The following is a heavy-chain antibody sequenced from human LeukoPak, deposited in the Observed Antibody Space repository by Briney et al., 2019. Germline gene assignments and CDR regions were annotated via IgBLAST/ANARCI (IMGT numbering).Heavy chain of an antibody. CDR3: AKSLYGGCDY. CDR2: ISGDEIWT. Sequence: PGGSLRLSCAASGFTLSNHWMHWVRQAPGKGLVWVSRISGDEIWTSYADSVKGRFTIFRDNSKNTVYLQMNSLRVEDTAVYYCAKSLYGGCDYWGRGTVVTVSS. J-gene: IGHJ4*02. V-gene: IGHV3-74*01. CDR1: GFTLSNHW. D-gene: IGHD3-16*02.